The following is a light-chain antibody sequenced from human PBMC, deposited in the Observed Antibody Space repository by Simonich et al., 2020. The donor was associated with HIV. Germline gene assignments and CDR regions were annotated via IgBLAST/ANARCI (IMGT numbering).Light chain of an antibody. J-gene: IGLJ2*01. Sequence: QSALTQPASVSGSPGQSITIACTGTSSVVGSYNLVSWYQQHPGKAPKLMIYEGSKRPSGVSNRFSGSKSGNTASLTISGLQAEDEADYYCCSFASSDTVIFGGGTKLTVL. CDR2: EGS. V-gene: IGLV2-23*01. CDR1: SSVVGSYNL. CDR3: CSFASSDTVI.